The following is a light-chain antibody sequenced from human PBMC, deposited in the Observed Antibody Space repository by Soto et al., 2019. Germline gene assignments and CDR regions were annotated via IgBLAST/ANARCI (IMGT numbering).Light chain of an antibody. CDR2: GTS. J-gene: IGKJ1*01. V-gene: IGKV3-20*01. CDR3: QDASTLPWT. CDR1: QHITSIY. Sequence: ENVLTQSPGTLSLSPGERASLSCRASQHITSIYLAWYQQKPGRAPRLLVYGTSNRATGIPDRFSGSGSGTDFTLTISRLEPEDCAVYYCQDASTLPWTFGQGTKVDIK.